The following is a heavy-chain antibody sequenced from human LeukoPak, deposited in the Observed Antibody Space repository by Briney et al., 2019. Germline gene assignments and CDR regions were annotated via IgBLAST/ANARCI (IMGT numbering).Heavy chain of an antibody. CDR1: GFTFSSYW. V-gene: IGHV3-7*03. J-gene: IGHJ3*02. CDR3: ARAKSGSYLGDAFDI. D-gene: IGHD1-26*01. CDR2: IKQDGSEK. Sequence: GGSLRLSCAASGFTFSSYWMSWVRQAPGKGLEWVANIKQDGSEKYYVDSVKGRFTISRDNAKNSLYLQMNSLRAEDTALYHCARAKSGSYLGDAFDIWGQGTMVTVSS.